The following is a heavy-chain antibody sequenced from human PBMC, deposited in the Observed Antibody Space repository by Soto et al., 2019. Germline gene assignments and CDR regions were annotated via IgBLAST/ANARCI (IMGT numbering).Heavy chain of an antibody. Sequence: SETLYLTCTGFVDSISNYYGSWIRQPPGKGLEWIGYIHYSGGTNYNPSLQSRVTISVDTSKNQFSLKLSSVTAADTAIYYCAKYIVGWLEPWGPGTLVTVSS. CDR2: IHYSGGT. D-gene: IGHD2-21*01. J-gene: IGHJ5*02. CDR3: AKYIVGWLEP. CDR1: VDSISNYY. V-gene: IGHV4-59*12.